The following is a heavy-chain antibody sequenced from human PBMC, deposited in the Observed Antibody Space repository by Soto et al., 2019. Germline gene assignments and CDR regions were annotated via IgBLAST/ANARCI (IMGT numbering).Heavy chain of an antibody. D-gene: IGHD2-2*01. Sequence: GGSLRLSCAASGFTFSSYSMNWVRQAPGKGLEWVSSISSSSYIYYADSVKGRFTISRDNAKNSLYLQMNSLRAEDTAVYYCAREGVVVPAAMTAVAGFPHYFDYWGQGTLVTVSS. CDR2: ISSSSYI. CDR3: AREGVVVPAAMTAVAGFPHYFDY. J-gene: IGHJ4*02. CDR1: GFTFSSYS. V-gene: IGHV3-21*01.